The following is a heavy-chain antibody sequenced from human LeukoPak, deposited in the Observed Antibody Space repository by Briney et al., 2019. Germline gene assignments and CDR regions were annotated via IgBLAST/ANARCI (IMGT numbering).Heavy chain of an antibody. CDR2: IYYSGST. Sequence: PSETLSLTCTVSGGSISSYYWSWIRQPPGKGLEWIGYIYYSGSTNYNPSLKSRVTISVDTSKNQFSLKLSSVTAADTAVYYCARDLSFRFDPWGQGTLVTVSS. V-gene: IGHV4-59*01. CDR3: ARDLSFRFDP. J-gene: IGHJ5*02. CDR1: GGSISSYY.